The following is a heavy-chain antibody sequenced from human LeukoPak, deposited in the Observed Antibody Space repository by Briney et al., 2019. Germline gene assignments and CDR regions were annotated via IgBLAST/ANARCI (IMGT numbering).Heavy chain of an antibody. D-gene: IGHD1-14*01. J-gene: IGHJ4*02. CDR1: GYTFTGYY. CDR2: INPNSGGT. CDR3: ARDHKPRNWNHLNY. Sequence: GASVKVSCKASGYTFTGYYMHWVRQAPGQGLEWMGWINPNSGGTNYAQKFQGRVTMTRDTSISTAYMELSRLRSDDTAVYYCARDHKPRNWNHLNYWGQGTLVTVSS. V-gene: IGHV1-2*02.